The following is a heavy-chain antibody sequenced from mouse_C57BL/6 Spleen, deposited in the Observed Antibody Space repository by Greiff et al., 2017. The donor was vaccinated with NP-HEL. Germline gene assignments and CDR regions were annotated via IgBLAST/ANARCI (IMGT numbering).Heavy chain of an antibody. D-gene: IGHD2-4*01. J-gene: IGHJ2*01. CDR1: GFTFSDYY. CDR3: ARGDYDYRFDY. CDR2: INYDGSST. V-gene: IGHV5-16*01. Sequence: EVQLQESEGGLVQPGSSMKLSCTASGFTFSDYYMAWVRQVPEKGLEWVANINYDGSSTYYLDSLKSRFIISRDNAKNILYLQMSSLKSEDTATYYCARGDYDYRFDYWGQGTTLTVSS.